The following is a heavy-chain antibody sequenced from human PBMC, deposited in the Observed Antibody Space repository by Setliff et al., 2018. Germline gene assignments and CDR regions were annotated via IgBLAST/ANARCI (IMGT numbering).Heavy chain of an antibody. J-gene: IGHJ2*01. CDR2: INPNSGGT. V-gene: IGHV1-2*06. CDR1: GYTFTGYY. Sequence: GASVKVSCKASGYTFTGYYMHWVRQAPGQGLEWMGRINPNSGGTNYAQKFQGRVTMTRDTSISTAYMELSRLRSDDTAVYYCARDYYYHDSSGYYYANWYFDLWGRGTLVTVSS. CDR3: ARDYYYHDSSGYYYANWYFDL. D-gene: IGHD3-22*01.